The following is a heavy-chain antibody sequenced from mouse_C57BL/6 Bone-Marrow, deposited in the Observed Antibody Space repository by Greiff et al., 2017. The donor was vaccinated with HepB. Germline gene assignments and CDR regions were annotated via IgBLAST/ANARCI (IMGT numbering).Heavy chain of an antibody. CDR3: ARGEDLRNYYAMDY. V-gene: IGHV1-82*01. Sequence: QVQLQQSGPELVKPGASVKISCKASGYAFSSSWMNWVKQRPGKGLEWIGRIYPGDGDTNYNGKFKGKATLTADKSSSTAYMQLSSLTSEDSAVYFCARGEDLRNYYAMDYWGQGTSVTVSS. J-gene: IGHJ4*01. CDR1: GYAFSSSW. CDR2: IYPGDGDT.